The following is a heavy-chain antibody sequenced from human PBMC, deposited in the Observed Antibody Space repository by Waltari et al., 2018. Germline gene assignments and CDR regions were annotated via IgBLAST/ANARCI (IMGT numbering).Heavy chain of an antibody. V-gene: IGHV4-30-4*08. CDR3: VRSGYIYGANAFDI. J-gene: IGHJ3*02. D-gene: IGHD5-12*01. CDR1: GGSISSAHYY. CDR2: IYYTGSS. Sequence: QVQLQESGPGLVKPSQTLSLTCTAAGGSISSAHYYWSWIRQPPGKALEWIGYIYYTGSSYYNPSLKSRVIISVDMSKSQFSLKVSSVTAADTALYYCVRSGYIYGANAFDIWGQGTMVTVSS.